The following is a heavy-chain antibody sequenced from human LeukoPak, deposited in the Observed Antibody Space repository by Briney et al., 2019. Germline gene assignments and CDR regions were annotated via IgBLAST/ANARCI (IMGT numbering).Heavy chain of an antibody. Sequence: SETLSLTCTVSGGSMSPYHWGWIRQSPGKGLEWTGYIYYSGSTNYNPSLNSRVTISVDTSKNQFSLRLSSVTAADTAIYYCARAVSGRFDYWGQGTLVTVSS. J-gene: IGHJ4*02. CDR2: IYYSGST. CDR1: GGSMSPYH. D-gene: IGHD6-19*01. V-gene: IGHV4-59*08. CDR3: ARAVSGRFDY.